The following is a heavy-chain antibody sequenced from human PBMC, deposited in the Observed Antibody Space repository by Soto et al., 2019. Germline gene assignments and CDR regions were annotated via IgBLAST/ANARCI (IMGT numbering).Heavy chain of an antibody. Sequence: SETLSLTCTVSGGAIRSYYWNWIRQPPGKGLEWIGYISYSGNTNYDPSLKSRVTISLDTSKNQFSLKLTSVTAADTAVYYCARGDDWKSSCFDPWGQGTLVTVSS. CDR2: ISYSGNT. V-gene: IGHV4-59*01. J-gene: IGHJ5*02. D-gene: IGHD1-1*01. CDR1: GGAIRSYY. CDR3: ARGDDWKSSCFDP.